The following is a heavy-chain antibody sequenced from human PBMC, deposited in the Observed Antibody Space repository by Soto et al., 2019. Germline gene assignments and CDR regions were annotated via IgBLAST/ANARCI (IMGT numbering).Heavy chain of an antibody. D-gene: IGHD2-15*01. CDR3: AKLDEGGLQYAYYAMDV. CDR2: ISYDGSNK. Sequence: PGGSLRLSCVASGFTFSNYGMHWVRQAPGKGLEWVAVISYDGSNKYYADSVKGRFTISRDNSKNTLYLQMPSLRTEDTALYYCAKLDEGGLQYAYYAMDVWGQGTTVPVSS. CDR1: GFTFSNYG. V-gene: IGHV3-30*18. J-gene: IGHJ6*02.